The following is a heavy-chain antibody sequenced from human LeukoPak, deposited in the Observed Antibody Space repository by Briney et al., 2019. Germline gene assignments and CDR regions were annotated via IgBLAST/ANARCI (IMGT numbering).Heavy chain of an antibody. CDR1: GFTFDDYA. J-gene: IGHJ4*02. Sequence: GGSLRLSCAVSGFTFDDYALHWVRQVPGQGLEWVSLSSRIESSTDYLDSVKGRFSISRDNSKNSLYLEMNRLRLEDTALYYCVRSRAASLGYFDSWGQGTLVTVSS. D-gene: IGHD7-27*01. CDR2: SSRIESST. CDR3: VRSRAASLGYFDS. V-gene: IGHV3-43D*03.